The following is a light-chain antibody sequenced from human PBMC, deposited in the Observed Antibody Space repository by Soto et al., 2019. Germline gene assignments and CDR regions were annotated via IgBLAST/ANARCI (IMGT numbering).Light chain of an antibody. CDR1: QNISSFY. CDR2: DAT. V-gene: IGKV3-20*01. J-gene: IGKJ2*01. Sequence: EVVLTQSPGTLSLSPGERVTLSCRVSQNISSFYLAWYQQKPGQAPSLLSHDATSRATGIPDRFSASGSGTDFSLTISRLEPEDFAVYYCQNYGRSPPTFGQGTKLEIK. CDR3: QNYGRSPPT.